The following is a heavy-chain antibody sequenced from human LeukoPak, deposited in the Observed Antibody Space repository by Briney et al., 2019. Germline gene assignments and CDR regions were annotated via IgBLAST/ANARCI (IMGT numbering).Heavy chain of an antibody. CDR2: INPNSGDT. CDR3: ARGSGLSLDSSGSLGSH. D-gene: IGHD3-22*01. J-gene: IGHJ4*02. Sequence: ASVKVSCKASGYTFTSYGISWVRQAPGQGLEWMGWINPNSGDTHFAQKFQGRVTMTRDTSITTAYMDLSSLRSDDTAVYYCARGSGLSLDSSGSLGSHWGQGTLVTVSS. V-gene: IGHV1-2*02. CDR1: GYTFTSYG.